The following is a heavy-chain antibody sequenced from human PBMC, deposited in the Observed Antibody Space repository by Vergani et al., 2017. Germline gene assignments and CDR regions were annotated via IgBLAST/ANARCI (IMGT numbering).Heavy chain of an antibody. V-gene: IGHV4-39*02. J-gene: IGHJ6*02. CDR3: ARSNADYGDYSKGVDYYGMDV. D-gene: IGHD4-17*01. CDR2: ISSSGSP. Sequence: QLQLQESGPGLVKPSETLSLSCRVSGDSISRSHYYWGFIRQPPGKGLEWIGSISSSGSPYYNPTLKSRLAFSVDTSKNLFSLRLKSVTATDTAVYYCARSNADYGDYSKGVDYYGMDVWGQGTTVTVSS. CDR1: GDSISRSHYY.